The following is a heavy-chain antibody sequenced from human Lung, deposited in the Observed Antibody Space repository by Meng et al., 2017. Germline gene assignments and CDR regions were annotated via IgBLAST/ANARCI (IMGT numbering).Heavy chain of an antibody. CDR1: GFTFTDHW. D-gene: IGHD1-1*01. CDR3: TNDRLNH. J-gene: IGHJ1*01. Sequence: EVQVVESGGGLVPPGGALRLPCAASGFTFTDHWMHWVRQGPGKGLVWVSRINRDGTKPTYADSVKGRFTISRDNAKNTLYLQMNNLRAEDTAFYYCTNDRLNHWGQGALVTVSS. V-gene: IGHV3-74*01. CDR2: INRDGTKP.